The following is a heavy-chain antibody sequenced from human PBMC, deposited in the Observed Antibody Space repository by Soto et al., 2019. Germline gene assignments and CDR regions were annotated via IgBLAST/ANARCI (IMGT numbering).Heavy chain of an antibody. CDR3: AKDPCSSWYCKYFEY. Sequence: EVQLFESGGVLVQDGEAMRLSCVGSGCSFRTYAMNWVRQSPGKGLEWVSGISAHDGSTLYADSVRGRGSISRDNSKNTVYLQMNSLRAEDTAVYYCAKDPCSSWYCKYFEYWGQGTQVTVSS. J-gene: IGHJ4*02. CDR1: GCSFRTYA. V-gene: IGHV3-23*01. D-gene: IGHD6-13*01. CDR2: ISAHDGST.